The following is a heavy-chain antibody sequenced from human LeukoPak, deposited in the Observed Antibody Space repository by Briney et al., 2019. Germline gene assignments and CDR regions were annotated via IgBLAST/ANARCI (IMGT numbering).Heavy chain of an antibody. J-gene: IGHJ4*02. Sequence: GGSLRLSCAASGFTFSSYWMHWVRQAPGKGLVWVSRINSDGSSTSYADSVKGRFTISRDNAKNTLYLQMNSLRAEDTAVYYCARQPPGNIVVVTAATLLDYWGQGTLVIVSS. CDR2: INSDGSST. CDR1: GFTFSSYW. D-gene: IGHD2-21*02. CDR3: ARQPPGNIVVVTAATLLDY. V-gene: IGHV3-74*01.